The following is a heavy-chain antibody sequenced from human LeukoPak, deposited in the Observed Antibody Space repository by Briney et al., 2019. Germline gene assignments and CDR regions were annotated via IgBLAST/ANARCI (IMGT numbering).Heavy chain of an antibody. CDR3: ARNGLVYYYMDV. Sequence: GGSLRLSCAASGFTFSSYEMNWVRQAPGKGLEWVSYISSSGSTIYYADSVKGRFTISRDNAKNSLYLQMNSLRAEDTAVYYCARNGLVYYYMDVWGKGTTVTVSS. CDR1: GFTFSSYE. V-gene: IGHV3-48*03. CDR2: ISSSGSTI. J-gene: IGHJ6*03. D-gene: IGHD3/OR15-3a*01.